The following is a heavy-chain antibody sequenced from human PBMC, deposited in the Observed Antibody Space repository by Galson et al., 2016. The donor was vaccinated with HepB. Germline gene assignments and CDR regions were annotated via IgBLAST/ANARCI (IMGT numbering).Heavy chain of an antibody. Sequence: SGYTFTNYYIHWVRQAPGQGLECMGIVDPSGDRTTYAQQFQGRVTMTSDTSTSTVYKDLSSLRSDDTAVYYCARGGCRGSSCYYDYWGQGALVTVSS. CDR3: ARGGCRGSSCYYDY. CDR1: GYTFTNYY. CDR2: VDPSGDRT. J-gene: IGHJ4*02. D-gene: IGHD2-2*01. V-gene: IGHV1-46*01.